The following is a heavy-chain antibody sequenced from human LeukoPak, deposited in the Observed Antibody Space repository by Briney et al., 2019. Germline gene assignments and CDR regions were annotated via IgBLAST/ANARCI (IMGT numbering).Heavy chain of an antibody. CDR2: ISGSGGST. Sequence: PGGSLRLSCAASGFTFSSYAMSWVRQAPGKGLEWVSAISGSGGSTYCADSVKGRFTISRDNSKNTLYLQMNSLRAEDTAVYYCAVPTLLYFRHWGQGTLVTVSS. V-gene: IGHV3-23*01. CDR3: AVPTLLYFRH. CDR1: GFTFSSYA. J-gene: IGHJ1*01.